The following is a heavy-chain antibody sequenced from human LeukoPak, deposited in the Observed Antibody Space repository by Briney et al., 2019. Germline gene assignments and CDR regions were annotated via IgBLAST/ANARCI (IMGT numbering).Heavy chain of an antibody. Sequence: PSETLSLKCAVYGGSFSGYYWSWIRQPPGKGLEWIGEINDSGGTNYNPSLKSRVTISVDTSKNQFSLKLSSVTAADTAVYYCARESIAAGRPGNNFDYWGQGTLVTVSS. CDR3: ARESIAAGRPGNNFDY. J-gene: IGHJ4*02. CDR1: GGSFSGYY. CDR2: INDSGGT. D-gene: IGHD6-13*01. V-gene: IGHV4-34*01.